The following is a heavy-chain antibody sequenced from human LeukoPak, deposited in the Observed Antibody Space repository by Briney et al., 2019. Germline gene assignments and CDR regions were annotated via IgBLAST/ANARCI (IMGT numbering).Heavy chain of an antibody. CDR2: INPSGGST. CDR3: ARGSFWSGYYMVTDY. CDR1: GYTFTSYY. Sequence: ASVKVSWKASGYTFTSYYMHWVRQAPGQGLEWMGIINPSGGSTSYAQKFQGRVTMTRDTSTSTVYMELSSLRSEDTAVYYCARGSFWSGYYMVTDYWGQGTLVTVSS. D-gene: IGHD3-3*01. V-gene: IGHV1-46*03. J-gene: IGHJ4*02.